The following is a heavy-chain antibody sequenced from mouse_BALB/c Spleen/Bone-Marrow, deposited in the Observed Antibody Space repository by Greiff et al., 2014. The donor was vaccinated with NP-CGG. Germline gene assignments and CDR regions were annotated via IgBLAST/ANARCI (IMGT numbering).Heavy chain of an antibody. CDR3: ARGNYGSSLYAMDY. CDR2: IWGDGST. V-gene: IGHV2-6-7*01. D-gene: IGHD1-1*01. Sequence: QVQLKESGPGLVAPSQSLSITCTVSGFSLTGYGVNWVRQPPGKGLEWLGMIWGDGSTDDNSALKSRLSISKDNSKSQVFLKMNSLQTGDTARYYCARGNYGSSLYAMDYWGQGTSVTVSS. J-gene: IGHJ4*01. CDR1: GFSLTGYG.